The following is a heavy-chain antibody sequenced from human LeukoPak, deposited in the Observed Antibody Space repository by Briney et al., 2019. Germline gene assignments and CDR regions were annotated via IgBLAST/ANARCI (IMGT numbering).Heavy chain of an antibody. Sequence: GGSLRLSCAASGFTFSSYSMSWVRQAPGKGLEWVSYISSSSSTIYYADSVKGRFTISRDNAKNSLYLQMNSLRDEDTAVYYCAKDPSKRRLGPYDYWGQGTLVTVSS. D-gene: IGHD6-19*01. CDR2: ISSSSSTI. J-gene: IGHJ4*02. CDR1: GFTFSSYS. V-gene: IGHV3-48*02. CDR3: AKDPSKRRLGPYDY.